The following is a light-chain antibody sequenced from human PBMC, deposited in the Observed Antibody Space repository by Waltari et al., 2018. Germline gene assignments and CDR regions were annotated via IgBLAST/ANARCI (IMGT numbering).Light chain of an antibody. CDR1: QSLLHRDGKTY. V-gene: IGKV2-29*03. J-gene: IGKJ4*01. CDR3: MQGVHLPLT. CDR2: EVS. Sequence: DIVMTQTPLSLSVSPGQPASISCKSSQSLLHRDGKTYLYWYLKRPGQSPQLLISEVSSRFSGVPYRFSGSGSGTDFTLKISRVEAEDVGLYYCMQGVHLPLTFGGGTKVEIQ.